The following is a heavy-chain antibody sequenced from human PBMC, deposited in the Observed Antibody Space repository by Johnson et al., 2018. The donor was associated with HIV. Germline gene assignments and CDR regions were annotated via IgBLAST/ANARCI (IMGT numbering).Heavy chain of an antibody. Sequence: QVQLVESGGGEVQPGRSLRLSCAASGFTFSGYGMHWVRQAPGKGLEWVAVISYDGSNKYYAESVKGRFTISRDNSKNAMYLQMNSLRTEDTAVYYCAKSPRGYSSIWGQGTMVTVSS. CDR3: AKSPRGYSSI. D-gene: IGHD6-13*01. CDR1: GFTFSGYG. CDR2: ISYDGSNK. J-gene: IGHJ3*02. V-gene: IGHV3-30*18.